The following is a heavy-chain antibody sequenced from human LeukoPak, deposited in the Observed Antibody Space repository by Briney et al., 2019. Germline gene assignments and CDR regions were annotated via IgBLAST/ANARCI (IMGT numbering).Heavy chain of an antibody. V-gene: IGHV1-69*13. CDR1: GGTFSSYA. J-gene: IGHJ4*02. Sequence: SVKVSCKASGGTFSSYAISWVRQAPGQGLEWMGGIIPIFGTANYAQKFQGRVTITADESTSTAYMELSSLRSEDTAVFYCARDRDSSWYGFTFDYWGQGTLVTVSS. CDR2: IIPIFGTA. D-gene: IGHD6-13*01. CDR3: ARDRDSSWYGFTFDY.